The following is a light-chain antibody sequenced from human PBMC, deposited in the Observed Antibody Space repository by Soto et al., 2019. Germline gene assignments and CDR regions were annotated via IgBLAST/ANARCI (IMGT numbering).Light chain of an antibody. J-gene: IGLJ3*02. CDR2: EVS. CDR3: SSYTTSSTQV. V-gene: IGLV2-14*01. Sequence: QSALTQPASVSGSPGQSITISCTGTSSDIGTYNYVSWYQQHPGKVPKLMIYEVSNRPSGVSNRFSGSKSGNPASLAISGLQAEDEADYYCSSYTTSSTQVFGGGTKVTVL. CDR1: SSDIGTYNY.